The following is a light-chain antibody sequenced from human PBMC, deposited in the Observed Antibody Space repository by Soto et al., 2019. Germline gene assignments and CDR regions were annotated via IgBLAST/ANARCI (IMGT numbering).Light chain of an antibody. J-gene: IGKJ1*01. CDR3: QQYNSYPWT. CDR2: KAS. Sequence: DVQLTHSPSFLSASVGDRVTITCRASQDISSALAWYQQKPGKAPKVLIYKASTLESGVPPNFSGSGSGTEFTLTISSLQPEDFATYYCQQYNSYPWTFGQGTKVDIK. CDR1: QDISSA. V-gene: IGKV1-9*01.